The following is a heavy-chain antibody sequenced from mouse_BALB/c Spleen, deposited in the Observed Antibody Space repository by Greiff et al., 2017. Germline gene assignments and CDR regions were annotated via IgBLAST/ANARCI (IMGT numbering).Heavy chain of an antibody. CDR1: GFTFSSYT. V-gene: IGHV5-12-2*01. CDR3: ASPGWLGAMDY. J-gene: IGHJ4*01. Sequence: EVQVVESGGGLVQPGGSLKLSCAASGFTFSSYTMSWVRQTPEKRLEWVAYISNGGGSTYYPDTVKGRFTISRDNAKNTLYLQMSSLKSEDTAMYYCASPGWLGAMDYWGQGTSVTVSS. CDR2: ISNGGGST. D-gene: IGHD2-3*01.